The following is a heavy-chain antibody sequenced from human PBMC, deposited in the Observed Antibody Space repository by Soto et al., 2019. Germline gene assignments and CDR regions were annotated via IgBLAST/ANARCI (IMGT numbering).Heavy chain of an antibody. D-gene: IGHD3-10*01. V-gene: IGHV3-23*01. J-gene: IGHJ3*02. CDR1: GFTFSSYA. Sequence: EVQLLESGGGLVQPGGSLRLSCAASGFTFSSYAMSWVRQAPGKGLEWVSAISGSGGSTYYADSVKGRFTISRDNSKNPLYLQMNRLRAEETAVYYCAKGLRGVVTYDAFDIWGQGTMVTVSS. CDR2: ISGSGGST. CDR3: AKGLRGVVTYDAFDI.